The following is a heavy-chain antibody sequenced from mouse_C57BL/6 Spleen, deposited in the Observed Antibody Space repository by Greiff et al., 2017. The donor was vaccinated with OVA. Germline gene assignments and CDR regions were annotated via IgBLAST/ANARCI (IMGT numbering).Heavy chain of an antibody. J-gene: IGHJ1*03. CDR2: IDPANGNT. Sequence: EVQLVESVAELVRPGASVKLSCTATGFYIKNTYMHWVKQRLEQALERIGRIDPANGNTKYAPKFQGKATITADTSSNTAYLQLSSLTSEDTAIYYCARGSSWYFEVWGTGTTVTVSS. V-gene: IGHV14-3*01. D-gene: IGHD1-3*01. CDR3: ARGSSWYFEV. CDR1: GFYIKNTY.